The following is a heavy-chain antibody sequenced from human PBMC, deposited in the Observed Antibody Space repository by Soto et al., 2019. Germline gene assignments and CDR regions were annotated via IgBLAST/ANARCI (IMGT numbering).Heavy chain of an antibody. CDR2: IFSNDEK. D-gene: IGHD3-3*01. Sequence: SGPTLVNPTETLTLTCTVSGFSLSNARMGVSWIRQPPGKALEWLAHIFSNDEKSYSTSLKSRLTISKDTSKSQVVLTMTNMDPVDTATYYCARSPTLAVLFGYYTTGFDYWGQGTLVTVSS. CDR1: GFSLSNARMG. V-gene: IGHV2-26*01. CDR3: ARSPTLAVLFGYYTTGFDY. J-gene: IGHJ4*02.